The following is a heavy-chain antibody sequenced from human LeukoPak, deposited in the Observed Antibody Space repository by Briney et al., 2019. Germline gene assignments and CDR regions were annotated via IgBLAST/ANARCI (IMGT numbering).Heavy chain of an antibody. CDR2: INHSGST. CDR3: ARGQRVRGVNTFDY. V-gene: IGHV4-34*01. Sequence: ASETLSLTCAVYGGSFSGYYWSWIRQPPGKGLEWIGEINHSGSTNYNPSLKSRVTISVDTSKNQFSLKLSSVTAADTAVYYCARGQRVRGVNTFDYWGQGTLVTVSS. CDR1: GGSFSGYY. D-gene: IGHD3-10*01. J-gene: IGHJ4*02.